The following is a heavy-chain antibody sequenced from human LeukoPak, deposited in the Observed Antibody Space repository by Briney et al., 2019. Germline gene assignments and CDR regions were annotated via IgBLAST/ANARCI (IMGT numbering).Heavy chain of an antibody. CDR3: ARGTGGIAFTHDY. D-gene: IGHD6-13*01. J-gene: IGHJ4*02. Sequence: SETLSLTCTVSGGSISSHYWSWIRQPPGKGLEWIGYIYYSGSTNYNPSLKSRVTISVDTSKNQFSLKLSSVTAADTAVYYCARGTGGIAFTHDYWGQGTLVTVSS. V-gene: IGHV4-59*11. CDR1: GGSISSHY. CDR2: IYYSGST.